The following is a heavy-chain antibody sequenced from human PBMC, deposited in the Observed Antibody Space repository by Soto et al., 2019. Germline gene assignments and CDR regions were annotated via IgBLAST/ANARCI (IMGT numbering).Heavy chain of an antibody. CDR3: AREYYGSGGLDY. V-gene: IGHV3-30-3*01. CDR2: ISYDGGNK. D-gene: IGHD3-10*01. J-gene: IGHJ4*02. CDR1: GFTFSSFT. Sequence: QVQLVAXGGGXXXXGXXXXXXXXXXGFTFSSFTMHWVRQAPGKGLECVAVISYDGGNKHYADSVKGRFTISRDNSENTLYLQMNSLKTEDTSVYYCAREYYGSGGLDYWGQGTLVTVSS.